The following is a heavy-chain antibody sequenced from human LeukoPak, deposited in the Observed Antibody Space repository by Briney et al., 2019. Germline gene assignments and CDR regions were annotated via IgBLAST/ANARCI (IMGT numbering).Heavy chain of an antibody. CDR2: IRSRAKSYAT. CDR3: TTHSGSYHTFDY. V-gene: IGHV3-73*01. J-gene: IGHJ4*02. Sequence: GFTFXGSAXEWVGQASGKGLXXVGRIRSRAKSYATAYDESVKGMFTISRDDSKNTAYLQMNSLKTEDTAVYYCTTHSGSYHTFDYWGQGTLVTVSS. D-gene: IGHD1-26*01. CDR1: GFTFXGSA.